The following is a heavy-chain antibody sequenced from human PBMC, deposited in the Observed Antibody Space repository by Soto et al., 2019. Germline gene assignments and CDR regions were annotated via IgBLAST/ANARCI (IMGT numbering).Heavy chain of an antibody. D-gene: IGHD2-21*01. J-gene: IGHJ6*02. Sequence: AAVKVSCKASGYTISGYSITWVGQAAGRGLEWMGRISGYNGNTNYARTLRGRLTLTTDTSTTPAHIELRSLPSGDTAVYYRASHVLCGGAPACPDMDVWGQGTPVTVSS. CDR3: ASHVLCGGAPACPDMDV. CDR1: GYTISGYS. CDR2: ISGYNGNT. V-gene: IGHV1-18*04.